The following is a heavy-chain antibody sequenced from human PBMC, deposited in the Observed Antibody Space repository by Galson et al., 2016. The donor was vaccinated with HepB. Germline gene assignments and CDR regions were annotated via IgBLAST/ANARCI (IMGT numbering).Heavy chain of an antibody. D-gene: IGHD3-16*01. CDR1: RFTFSSYW. J-gene: IGHJ4*02. Sequence: SLRLSCAASRFTFSSYWMHWVRQVPGKGLVWVSRIDTDGSSTTYADSVKGRFTISRDNAKNTVYLEMNSLRAEDTAVYFCARALIDFRGEDYWGQGTPVTVSS. V-gene: IGHV3-74*01. CDR3: ARALIDFRGEDY. CDR2: IDTDGSST.